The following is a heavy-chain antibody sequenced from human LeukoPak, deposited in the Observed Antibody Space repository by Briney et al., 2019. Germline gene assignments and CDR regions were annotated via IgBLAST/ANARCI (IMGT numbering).Heavy chain of an antibody. Sequence: GRSLTLSCAPSRFTLSDYYMTWIRQAPGKGLEWVSYISSTSSYTNYADSVKGRFTISRDDAKNSLYLQMSSLRAEDTAVYYCARVFSIAAAGTFDYWGQGTMVTVSS. V-gene: IGHV3-11*05. CDR2: ISSTSSYT. D-gene: IGHD6-13*01. J-gene: IGHJ4*02. CDR1: RFTLSDYY. CDR3: ARVFSIAAAGTFDY.